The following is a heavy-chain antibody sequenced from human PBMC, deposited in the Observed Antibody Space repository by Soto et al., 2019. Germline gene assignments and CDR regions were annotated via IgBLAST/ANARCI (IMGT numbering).Heavy chain of an antibody. CDR3: ARAHYYDSSGYYYSWFDP. J-gene: IGHJ5*02. CDR1: GGSISSYS. Sequence: SETLSLTCTVSGGSISSYSWSWIRQPPGKGLEWVGYIYQSGSTYYNPPLRSRLTISIDRSKNQFSLKLSSVTAADTAVYYCARAHYYDSSGYYYSWFDPWGQGTLVTVSS. V-gene: IGHV4-4*09. D-gene: IGHD3-22*01. CDR2: IYQSGST.